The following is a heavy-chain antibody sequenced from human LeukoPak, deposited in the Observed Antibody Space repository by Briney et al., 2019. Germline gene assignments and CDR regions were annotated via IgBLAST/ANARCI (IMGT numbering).Heavy chain of an antibody. J-gene: IGHJ4*02. CDR2: ISYDGSNK. CDR1: GFTFSSYG. CDR3: AKEDASGWSHY. Sequence: QPGGSLRLSCAASGFTFSSYGMHWVRQAPGKGLEWVAVISYDGSNKNYADSVRGRFTISRDNSKSTLYLQMNSLRAEDTAVYYCAKEDASGWSHYWGQGTLVTVSS. D-gene: IGHD6-19*01. V-gene: IGHV3-30*18.